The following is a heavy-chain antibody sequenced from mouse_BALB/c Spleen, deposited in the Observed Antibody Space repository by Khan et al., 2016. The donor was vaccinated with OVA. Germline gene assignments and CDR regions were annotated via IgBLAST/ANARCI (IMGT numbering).Heavy chain of an antibody. CDR2: IYPGNSDT. V-gene: IGHV1-5*01. CDR3: TRNGFGNYESWDY. J-gene: IGHJ2*01. CDR1: GYTFTNYW. Sequence: VQLQQSGTVLARPGASVKMSCKGSGYTFTNYWMHWVKQRPGQGLEWIGVIYPGNSDTNYNQKFKGKAKLTAVTSTSTAYMELNSLTNEDSAVYYWTRNGFGNYESWDYWGQGTTLTVSS. D-gene: IGHD2-1*01.